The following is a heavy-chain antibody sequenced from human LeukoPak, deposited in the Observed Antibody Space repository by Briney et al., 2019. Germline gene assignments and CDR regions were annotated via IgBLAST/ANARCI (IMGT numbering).Heavy chain of an antibody. D-gene: IGHD2-8*01. CDR3: AGGAVNNVY. CDR2: IKQDGSEK. J-gene: IGHJ4*02. Sequence: TGGSLRLSCAASGFTFSSHWMSWVRQAPGKGLEWVAKIKQDGSEKSYVDSVKGRFSISRDNAKNSLFLQMNSLRADDTAVYYCAGGAVNNVYWGQGTLVTVSS. V-gene: IGHV3-7*01. CDR1: GFTFSSHW.